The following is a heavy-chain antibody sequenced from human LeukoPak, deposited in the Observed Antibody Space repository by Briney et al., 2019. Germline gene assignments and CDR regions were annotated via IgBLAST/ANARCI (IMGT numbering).Heavy chain of an antibody. CDR2: IRTKAYGEAT. CDR1: GFTLGDYA. Sequence: GGSLRLSCAASGFTLGDYAMSWFRQAPGKGLEWVSFIRTKAYGEATEYAASVKGRFTISRDDSKRIAYLQMNSLKTEDTAVYYCTTDGGAVLYCSGGSCYNDWFDPWGQGTLVTVSS. D-gene: IGHD2-15*01. CDR3: TTDGGAVLYCSGGSCYNDWFDP. J-gene: IGHJ5*02. V-gene: IGHV3-49*03.